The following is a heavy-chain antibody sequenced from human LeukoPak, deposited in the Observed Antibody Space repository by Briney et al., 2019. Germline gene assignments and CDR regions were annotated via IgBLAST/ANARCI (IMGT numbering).Heavy chain of an antibody. CDR3: ARFAVMAYCSGGSCYDYYYYGMDV. CDR2: IYYSGST. CDR1: GGSISSYY. V-gene: IGHV4-59*01. J-gene: IGHJ6*02. Sequence: SETLSLTCTVSGGSISSYYWSWIRQPPGKGLEWIRYIYYSGSTNYNPSLKSRVTISVDTSKNQFSLKLSSVTAADTAVCYCARFAVMAYCSGGSCYDYYYYGMDVWGQGTTVTVSS. D-gene: IGHD2-15*01.